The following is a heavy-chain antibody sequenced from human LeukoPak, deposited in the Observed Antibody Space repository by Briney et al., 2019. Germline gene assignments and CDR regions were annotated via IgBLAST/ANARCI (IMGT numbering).Heavy chain of an antibody. CDR3: AKNAEALEENYYYGMDV. Sequence: GGSLRLSRAASGFTFSSYAMHWVRQAPGKGLEWVAVISYDGSNKYYADSVKGRFTISRDNSKNTLYLQMNSLRAEDTAVYYCAKNAEALEENYYYGMDVWGQGTTVTVSS. J-gene: IGHJ6*02. CDR2: ISYDGSNK. CDR1: GFTFSSYA. V-gene: IGHV3-30-3*02. D-gene: IGHD2-2*01.